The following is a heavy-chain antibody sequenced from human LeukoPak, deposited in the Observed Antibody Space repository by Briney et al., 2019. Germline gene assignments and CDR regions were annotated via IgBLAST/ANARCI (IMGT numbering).Heavy chain of an antibody. Sequence: GGSLRLSCAASEFTFSNYAVHWVRQAPGKGLQWVAVISYDGNTIHYADSVKGRFTISRDTSENTLYLRMNSLRTEDTAVYYCARSGGLQKFDYWGQGTLVTVSS. CDR3: ARSGGLQKFDY. CDR1: EFTFSNYA. CDR2: ISYDGNTI. V-gene: IGHV3-30-3*01. J-gene: IGHJ4*02. D-gene: IGHD4-11*01.